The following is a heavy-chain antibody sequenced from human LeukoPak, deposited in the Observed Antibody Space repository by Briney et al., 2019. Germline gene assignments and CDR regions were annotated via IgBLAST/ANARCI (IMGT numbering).Heavy chain of an antibody. V-gene: IGHV3-33*01. Sequence: GGSLRLSCAASGFTFSSYGMHWVRQAPGKGLEWVAVIWYDGSNKYYADSVKGRFTISRDNSKNTLYLQMNSLRAEDTAVYYCARDIVGCSGGSCYSYYYYYYGMDVWGQGTTVTVSS. CDR1: GFTFSSYG. CDR3: ARDIVGCSGGSCYSYYYYYYGMDV. J-gene: IGHJ6*02. CDR2: IWYDGSNK. D-gene: IGHD2-15*01.